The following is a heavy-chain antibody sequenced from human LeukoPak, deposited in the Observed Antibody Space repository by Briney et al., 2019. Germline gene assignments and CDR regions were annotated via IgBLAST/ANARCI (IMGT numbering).Heavy chain of an antibody. CDR1: GFTFSSYS. D-gene: IGHD1-26*01. CDR2: ISSSSSYI. J-gene: IGHJ6*03. Sequence: GGSLRLSCAASGFTFSSYSMNWVRQAPGKGLERVSSISSSSSYIYYADSVKGRFTISRDNAKNSLYLQMNSLRAEDTAVYYCARDPYSGSYGADYYYYMDVWGKGTTVTISS. CDR3: ARDPYSGSYGADYYYYMDV. V-gene: IGHV3-21*01.